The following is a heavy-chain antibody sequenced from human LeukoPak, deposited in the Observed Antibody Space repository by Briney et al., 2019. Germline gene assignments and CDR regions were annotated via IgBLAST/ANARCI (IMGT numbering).Heavy chain of an antibody. CDR1: GGSISSYH. V-gene: IGHV4-4*07. J-gene: IGHJ3*02. CDR3: AALSGYYAFDI. CDR2: VYTSGST. D-gene: IGHD3-3*01. Sequence: SETLSLTCTISGGSISSYHWSWIRQPAGKGLEWIGRVYTSGSTNYNPSLKSRVPMSVDTSKSQFSLKLSSVTAADTAVYYCAALSGYYAFDIWGQGTMVTVSS.